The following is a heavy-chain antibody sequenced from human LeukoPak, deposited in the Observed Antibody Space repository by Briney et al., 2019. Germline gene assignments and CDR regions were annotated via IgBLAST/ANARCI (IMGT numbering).Heavy chain of an antibody. V-gene: IGHV3-15*01. CDR2: IKTKTDGETT. J-gene: IGHJ4*02. D-gene: IGHD6-19*01. CDR3: ARAVGSGPGGHFDY. CDR1: GITSSNAW. Sequence: GGSLRLSCAASGITSSNAWMTWVRQVPGKGLEWVGLIKTKTDGETTDYAAPVKGRFTISRDDSKNTVFLQMNMLKTDDTAVYYCARAVGSGPGGHFDYWGQGTLVTVSS.